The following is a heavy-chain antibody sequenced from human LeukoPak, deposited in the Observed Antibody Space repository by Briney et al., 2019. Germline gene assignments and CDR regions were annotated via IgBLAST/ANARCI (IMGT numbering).Heavy chain of an antibody. CDR3: ARDIGKNFQDHYYYMDV. CDR2: MYTSGST. Sequence: PSETLSLTCTVSGASISSYYWSWIRQPAGKGLEWIGRMYTSGSTDYNPSLKSRVTISEDTSKNQFSLKLNSVTAADTAVYYCARDIGKNFQDHYYYMDVWGKGTTVTVSS. V-gene: IGHV4-4*07. D-gene: IGHD1-26*01. J-gene: IGHJ6*03. CDR1: GASISSYY.